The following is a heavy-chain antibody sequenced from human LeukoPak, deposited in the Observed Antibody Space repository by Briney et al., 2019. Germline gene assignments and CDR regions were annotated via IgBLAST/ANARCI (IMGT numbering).Heavy chain of an antibody. V-gene: IGHV3-23*01. CDR2: ISGSGGST. J-gene: IGHJ4*02. CDR3: AKDQYLVGAPGFDY. D-gene: IGHD1-26*01. CDR1: GFTFSSYA. Sequence: GGSLRLSCAASGFTFSSYAMSWVRQVPGKGLEWVSAISGSGGSTYYADSVKGRFTISRDNSKNTLYLQMNSLRAEDTAVYYCAKDQYLVGAPGFDYWGQGTLVTVSS.